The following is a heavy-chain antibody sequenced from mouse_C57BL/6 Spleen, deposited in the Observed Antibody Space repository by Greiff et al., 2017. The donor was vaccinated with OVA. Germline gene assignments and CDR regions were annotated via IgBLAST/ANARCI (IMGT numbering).Heavy chain of an antibody. Sequence: EVKVVESGGGLVQPGGSLKLSCAASGFTFSDYYMYWVRQTPEKRLEWVAYISNGGGSTYYPDTVKGRFTISRDNAKNTLYLQMSRLKSEDTAMYYCARGGDYDYDDAMDYWGQGTSVTVSS. D-gene: IGHD2-4*01. J-gene: IGHJ4*01. V-gene: IGHV5-12*01. CDR3: ARGGDYDYDDAMDY. CDR2: ISNGGGST. CDR1: GFTFSDYY.